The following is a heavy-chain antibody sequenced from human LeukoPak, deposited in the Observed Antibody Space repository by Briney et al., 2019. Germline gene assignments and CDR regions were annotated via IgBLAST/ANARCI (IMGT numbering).Heavy chain of an antibody. J-gene: IGHJ4*02. CDR1: GYTFTSYD. CDR3: ARGNYDFWSGYYETPRVHRSATDY. D-gene: IGHD3-3*01. CDR2: MNPNSGNT. Sequence: GASVKVSCKASGYTFTSYDINWVRQATGQGLEWMGWMNPNSGNTGYAQKFQGRVTMTRNTSISTAYMELSSLRSEDTAVYYCARGNYDFWSGYYETPRVHRSATDYWGQGTLITVSS. V-gene: IGHV1-8*01.